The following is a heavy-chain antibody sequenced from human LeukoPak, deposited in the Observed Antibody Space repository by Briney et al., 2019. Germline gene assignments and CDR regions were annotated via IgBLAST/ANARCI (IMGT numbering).Heavy chain of an antibody. CDR3: ARGPRITMIRGGQWYYYMDV. Sequence: ASVKVSCKASGYTFTSYGISWVRQAPGQGLEWMGGIIPIFGTANYAQKFQGRVTITADESTSTAYMELSSLRSEDTAVYYCARGPRITMIRGGQWYYYMDVWGKGTTVTISS. D-gene: IGHD3-10*01. CDR1: GYTFTSYG. V-gene: IGHV1-69*13. J-gene: IGHJ6*03. CDR2: IIPIFGTA.